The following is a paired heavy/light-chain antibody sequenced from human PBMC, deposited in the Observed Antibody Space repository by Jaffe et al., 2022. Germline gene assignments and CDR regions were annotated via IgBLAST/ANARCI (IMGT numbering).Light chain of an antibody. CDR2: VAS. CDR1: QSITSY. Sequence: DIQMTQSPSSLSASVGDRVTITCRASQSITSYLNWYQQKSGKAPKLLIYVASNLESGVPSRFSGSGSGTDFTLTINSLQSEDFATYYCQQSYSTPWTFGQGTKVEIK. J-gene: IGKJ1*01. V-gene: IGKV1-39*01. CDR3: QQSYSTPWT.
Heavy chain of an antibody. CDR3: AKDEFYYGDYTYFQH. CDR1: GFIFSSYG. Sequence: QVQLVESGGGVVQPGGSLRLSCAASGFIFSSYGMHWVRQAPGKGLEWVAFIRYDGTNKYYADSVKGRFTISRDISKNTLYLQMNSLRAEDTAVYYCAKDEFYYGDYTYFQHWGQGTLVTVSS. CDR2: IRYDGTNK. J-gene: IGHJ1*01. D-gene: IGHD4-17*01. V-gene: IGHV3-30*02.